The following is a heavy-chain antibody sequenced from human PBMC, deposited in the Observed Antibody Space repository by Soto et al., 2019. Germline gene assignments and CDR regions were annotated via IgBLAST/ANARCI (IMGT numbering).Heavy chain of an antibody. D-gene: IGHD4-17*01. CDR1: GNSITTHY. CDR2: LYTSGDT. J-gene: IGHJ4*02. Sequence: SETLSLTCSVSGNSITTHYWNWIRQPAGRGLEWIGRLYTSGDTNYNPSLKSRVAMSLDTAKNQFSLTLTSVTAADTAVYYCATEKMGTVTPYYFDHWGQGARVTVSS. V-gene: IGHV4-4*07. CDR3: ATEKMGTVTPYYFDH.